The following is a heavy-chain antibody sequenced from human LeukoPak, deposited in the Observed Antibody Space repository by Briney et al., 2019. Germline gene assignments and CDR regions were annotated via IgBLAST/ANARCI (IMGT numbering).Heavy chain of an antibody. V-gene: IGHV1-18*01. D-gene: IGHD6-6*01. CDR1: GYTLTSYG. CDR3: ARSRFDIAARPGAPDY. CDR2: ISAYNGNT. J-gene: IGHJ4*02. Sequence: ASVKVSCKASGYTLTSYGISWVRQAPGQGLEWMGWISAYNGNTNYAQKLQGRVTMTTDTSTSTAYMELRSLRSDDTAVYYCARSRFDIAARPGAPDYWGQGTLVTVSS.